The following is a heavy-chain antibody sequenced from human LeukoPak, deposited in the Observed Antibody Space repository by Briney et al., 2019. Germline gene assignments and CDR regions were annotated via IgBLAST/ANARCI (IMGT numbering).Heavy chain of an antibody. CDR1: GYTFTGYY. J-gene: IGHJ4*02. CDR2: INPNSGGA. CDR3: ASPWGIAVAGPLDY. Sequence: GASVKVSCMASGYTFTGYYMHWVRQAPGQGLEWMGWINPNSGGANYAQKFQGRVTMTRDTSISTAYMELSRLRSDDTAVYYCASPWGIAVAGPLDYWGQGTLVTVSS. V-gene: IGHV1-2*02. D-gene: IGHD6-19*01.